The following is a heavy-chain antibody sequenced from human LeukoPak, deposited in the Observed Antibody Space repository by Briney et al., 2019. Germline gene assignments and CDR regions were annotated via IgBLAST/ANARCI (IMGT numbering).Heavy chain of an antibody. Sequence: GRSLRLSCAASGFTFSSYAMHWVRQAPGKGLEWVAVISYDGSNKYYADSVKGRFTISRDNSKNTLYLQMNSLRAEDTAVYYCAKDQGWFDPWGQGTLVTVSS. CDR2: ISYDGSNK. CDR1: GFTFSSYA. J-gene: IGHJ5*02. CDR3: AKDQGWFDP. V-gene: IGHV3-30-3*01.